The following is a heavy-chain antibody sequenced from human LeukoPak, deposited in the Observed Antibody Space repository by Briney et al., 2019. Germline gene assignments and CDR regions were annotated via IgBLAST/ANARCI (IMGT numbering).Heavy chain of an antibody. Sequence: GGSLRLSCAASGVTFSSYEMNWVRQAPGKGLEWVSYISSSGSTIYYADSVKGRFTISRDNAKNSLYLQMNSVRAEDTAVYYCAELGITMIGGVWGKGTTVTISS. CDR1: GVTFSSYE. V-gene: IGHV3-48*03. J-gene: IGHJ6*04. CDR3: AELGITMIGGV. CDR2: ISSSGSTI. D-gene: IGHD3-10*02.